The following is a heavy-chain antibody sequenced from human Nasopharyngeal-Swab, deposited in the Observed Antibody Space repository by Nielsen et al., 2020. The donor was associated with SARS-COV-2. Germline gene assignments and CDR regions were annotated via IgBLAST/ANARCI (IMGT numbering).Heavy chain of an antibody. V-gene: IGHV1-3*01. J-gene: IGHJ4*02. CDR2: INAGKGNT. Sequence: VRQAPGQRLEWMGWINAGKGNTKYSQKFQGRVTITRDTSASTAYMELSSLRSEDTAVYYCAREDYGDLGGYWGQGTLVTVSS. CDR3: AREDYGDLGGY. D-gene: IGHD4-17*01.